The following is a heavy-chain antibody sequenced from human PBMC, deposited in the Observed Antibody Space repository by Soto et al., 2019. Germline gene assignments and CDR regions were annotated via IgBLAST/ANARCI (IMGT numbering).Heavy chain of an antibody. V-gene: IGHV3-30*03. Sequence: LRLSCAASGFILSSYAMHWVRQAPGKGLEWVTLTLHDESISYYTESVKGRFTISRDMSKNTLYLQMNSLRPEDTAIYYCARDYYKYYDSSGYYRSPAYWGQGTLVTVSS. J-gene: IGHJ4*02. CDR1: GFILSSYA. CDR3: ARDYYKYYDSSGYYRSPAY. D-gene: IGHD3-22*01. CDR2: TLHDESIS.